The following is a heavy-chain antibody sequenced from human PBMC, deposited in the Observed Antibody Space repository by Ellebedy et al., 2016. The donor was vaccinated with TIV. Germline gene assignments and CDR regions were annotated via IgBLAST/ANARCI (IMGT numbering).Heavy chain of an antibody. CDR1: GYTFTGYY. Sequence: ASVKVSXKASGYTFTGYYLHWVRQAPGQRLEWMGIINPSDGDTRYAQKFQGRVTMTRDTSTSRVYMELRSLRSDDAAVYYCARTPRIAARYPYEYWGQGTLVTVSS. CDR2: INPSDGDT. J-gene: IGHJ4*02. V-gene: IGHV1-46*01. CDR3: ARTPRIAARYPYEY. D-gene: IGHD6-6*01.